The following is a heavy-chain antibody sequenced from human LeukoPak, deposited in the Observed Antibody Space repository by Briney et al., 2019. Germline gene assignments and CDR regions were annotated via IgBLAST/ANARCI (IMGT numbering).Heavy chain of an antibody. J-gene: IGHJ3*01. CDR3: ARDSAADDNDFDV. V-gene: IGHV3-33*08. Sequence: QSGGSLRLSCAASGFTFSSYGMHWVRQAPGKGLEWVAVIWSHGNRKHQSDSVEGRFAISRDNSKNILYLQMNNLRAEDTALYYCARDSAADDNDFDVWGQGTMVTVSS. CDR1: GFTFSSYG. CDR2: IWSHGNRK. D-gene: IGHD6-25*01.